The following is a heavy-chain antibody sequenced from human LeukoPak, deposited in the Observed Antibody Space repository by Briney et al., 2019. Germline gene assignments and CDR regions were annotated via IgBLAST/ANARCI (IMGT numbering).Heavy chain of an antibody. D-gene: IGHD3-22*01. J-gene: IGHJ4*02. CDR2: IIPIFGTA. CDR1: GGTFSSYA. Sequence: SVTVSCKASGGTFSSYAISWVRQAPGQGLEWMGGIIPIFGTANYAQKFQGRVTMTRDTSTSTVYMELSSLRSEDTAVYYCARAVPASDYYDSSGYFGYWGQGTLVTVSS. V-gene: IGHV1-69*05. CDR3: ARAVPASDYYDSSGYFGY.